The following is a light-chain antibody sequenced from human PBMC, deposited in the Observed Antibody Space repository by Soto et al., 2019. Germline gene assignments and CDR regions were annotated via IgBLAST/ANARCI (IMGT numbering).Light chain of an antibody. V-gene: IGKV1-39*01. CDR3: QHSSSIPVT. J-gene: IGKJ1*01. Sequence: DIQMTQSPSSLSASIGDRVTITCRASQSISIYLNWYQQKPGKAPKSLIYGASSLQSGVPSRFSGSGYGTDFTLTISNLQPEDFATYYCQHSSSIPVTFGQGTKVEIK. CDR1: QSISIY. CDR2: GAS.